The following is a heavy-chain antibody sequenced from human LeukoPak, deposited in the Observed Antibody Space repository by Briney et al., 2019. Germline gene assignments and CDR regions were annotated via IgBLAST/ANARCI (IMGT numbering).Heavy chain of an antibody. J-gene: IGHJ6*02. CDR3: AKDIVVVPAAIGYYYYYGMDV. CDR2: ISYDGSNK. CDR1: GFIFSSYS. V-gene: IGHV3-30*18. D-gene: IGHD2-2*01. Sequence: GGSLRLSCAASGFIFSSYSMSWVRQAPGKGLEWVAVISYDGSNKYYADSVRGRFTISRDNSKNTLYLQMNSLRAEDTAVYYCAKDIVVVPAAIGYYYYYGMDVWGQGTTVTVSS.